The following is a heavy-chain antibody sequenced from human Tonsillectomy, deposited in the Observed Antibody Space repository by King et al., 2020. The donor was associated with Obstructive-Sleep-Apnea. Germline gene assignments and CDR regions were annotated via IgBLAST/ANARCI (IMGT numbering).Heavy chain of an antibody. CDR3: ARESPRGY. CDR2: ISYDGSQK. Sequence: VQLVESGGGVVQPGRSLRLSCAASGFIFNKYAMHWVRQAPGKGLDWVAVISYDGSQKSYADSVKGRFTISRDDSKTTLYLQMNSLTVEDTAVYYCARESPRGYWGQGTLVTVSS. V-gene: IGHV3-30*04. J-gene: IGHJ4*02. D-gene: IGHD7-27*01. CDR1: GFIFNKYA.